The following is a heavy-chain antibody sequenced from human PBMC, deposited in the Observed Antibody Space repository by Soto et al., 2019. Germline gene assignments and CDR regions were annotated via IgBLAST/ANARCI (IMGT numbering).Heavy chain of an antibody. D-gene: IGHD2-2*01. Sequence: EVQLVESGGGLVQPGGSLRLSCAASGFTVSGYWMHWVRQAPGKGLTWVSRINSDGSYTSSADSVKGRFTISKDNASNTLSLQMNSLRIEETAVYYCTRPLDAMTPTAYWGQGTLVTVSS. V-gene: IGHV3-74*01. J-gene: IGHJ4*02. CDR3: TRPLDAMTPTAY. CDR1: GFTVSGYW. CDR2: INSDGSYT.